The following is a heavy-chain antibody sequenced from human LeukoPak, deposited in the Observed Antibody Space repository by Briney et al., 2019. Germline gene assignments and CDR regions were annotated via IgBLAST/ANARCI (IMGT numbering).Heavy chain of an antibody. CDR2: ISGSGGST. V-gene: IGHV3-23*01. CDR1: GFTFSSYA. J-gene: IGHJ3*02. Sequence: GGSLRLSCAASGFTFSSYAMSWVRQAPGKGLEWVSAISGSGGSTYYADSVKGRFTISRDNSKNTLYLQMNSLRAEDTAVYYCAKDQSQTYCGSTSCYMEEAFDIWGQGTMVTVSS. D-gene: IGHD2-2*02. CDR3: AKDQSQTYCGSTSCYMEEAFDI.